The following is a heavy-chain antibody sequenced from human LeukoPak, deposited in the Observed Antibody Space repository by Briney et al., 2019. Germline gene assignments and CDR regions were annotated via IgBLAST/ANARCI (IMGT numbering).Heavy chain of an antibody. CDR2: LYPGDSDT. CDR3: ASRLRERFDS. CDR1: GYSFPNYW. D-gene: IGHD5-12*01. Sequence: GESLQISCKVSGYSFPNYWIGWVRQMPGKGLEWLGILYPGDSDTRYSPSFQGQVTISADKSISTAYLQWSSLKASDTAMYYCASRLRERFDSWGQGTLVTVSS. V-gene: IGHV5-51*01. J-gene: IGHJ4*02.